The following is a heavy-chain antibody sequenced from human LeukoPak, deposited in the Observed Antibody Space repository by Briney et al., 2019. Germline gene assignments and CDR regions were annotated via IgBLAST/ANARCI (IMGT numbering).Heavy chain of an antibody. D-gene: IGHD2-2*03. CDR1: GYTFTSYY. Sequence: ASVEVSCKASGYTFTSYYMHWVRQAPGQGLEWMGIINPSGGSTSYAQKFQGRVTMTRDMSTSTVYMELSSLRSEDTAVYYCARGGYCSSTSCYLSGNWFDPWGQGTLVTVSS. J-gene: IGHJ5*02. CDR2: INPSGGST. V-gene: IGHV1-46*01. CDR3: ARGGYCSSTSCYLSGNWFDP.